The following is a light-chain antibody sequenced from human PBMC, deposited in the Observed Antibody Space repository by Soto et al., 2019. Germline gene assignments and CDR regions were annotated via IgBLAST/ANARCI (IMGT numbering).Light chain of an antibody. CDR3: QQYNIYPWT. Sequence: DIQMTQSASTVSASVGDRVTITCRASQSISRWLAWYPLKPGKAPKLLIYDASTLETGVPSRFSGSGSWTEFTLSISSLQPDDFATYYCQQYNIYPWTFGQGTKVDIK. CDR1: QSISRW. CDR2: DAS. J-gene: IGKJ1*01. V-gene: IGKV1-5*01.